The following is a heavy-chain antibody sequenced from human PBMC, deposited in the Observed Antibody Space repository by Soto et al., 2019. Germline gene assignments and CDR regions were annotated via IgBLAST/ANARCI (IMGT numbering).Heavy chain of an antibody. CDR3: ARDIGVSAFDI. D-gene: IGHD1-26*01. V-gene: IGHV1-2*04. CDR2: INPNSGGT. J-gene: IGHJ3*02. CDR1: GYTFTGYY. Sequence: ASVKVSCKASGYTFTGYYMHWVRQATGQGLEWMGWINPNSGGTNYAQKFQGWVTMTRDTSISTAYMELSRLRSDDTAVYYCARDIGVSAFDIWGQGTMVTVSS.